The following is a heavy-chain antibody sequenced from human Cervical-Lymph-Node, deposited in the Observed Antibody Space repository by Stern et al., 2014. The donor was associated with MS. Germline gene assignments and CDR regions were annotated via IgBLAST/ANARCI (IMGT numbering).Heavy chain of an antibody. CDR1: GYTFTSYG. J-gene: IGHJ4*02. CDR2: ISAYNGNT. CDR3: ARDSSSLHSSGWYEEVY. Sequence: QVQLGQSGAEVKKPGASVKVSCKASGYTFTSYGISWVRQAPGQGLEGMGWISAYNGNTNYAQKLQGRVTMTTDTSTSTAYMELRSLRSDDTAVYYCARDSSSLHSSGWYEEVYWGQGTLVTVSS. V-gene: IGHV1-18*04. D-gene: IGHD6-19*01.